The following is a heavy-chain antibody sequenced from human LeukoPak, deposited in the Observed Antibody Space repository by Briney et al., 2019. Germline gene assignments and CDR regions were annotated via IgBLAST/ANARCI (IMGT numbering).Heavy chain of an antibody. J-gene: IGHJ4*02. Sequence: PSETLSLTCAVYGGSFSGYYWGWIRQPPGKGLEWIGEINHSGSTNYNPSLKSRVTISVDTSKNQFSLKLSSVTAADTAVYYCARSSGYYFDYWGQGTLVTVSS. CDR3: ARSSGYYFDY. D-gene: IGHD3-22*01. CDR2: INHSGST. V-gene: IGHV4-34*01. CDR1: GGSFSGYY.